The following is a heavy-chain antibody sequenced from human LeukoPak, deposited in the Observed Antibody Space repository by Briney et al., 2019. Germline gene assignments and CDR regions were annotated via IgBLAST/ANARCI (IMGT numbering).Heavy chain of an antibody. J-gene: IGHJ3*02. CDR2: IYTSGST. CDR1: GGSISSGSYY. V-gene: IGHV4-61*02. CDR3: ARDQVGSIAAAGGHAFDI. Sequence: SQTLSHTCTFSGGSISSGSYYWIWIRQPAGKGLEWIGRIYTSGSTNYNPSLKSRVTISVDTSKNQFSLKLSYVTAADTAVYSCARDQVGSIAAAGGHAFDIWGQGTMVTVSS. D-gene: IGHD6-13*01.